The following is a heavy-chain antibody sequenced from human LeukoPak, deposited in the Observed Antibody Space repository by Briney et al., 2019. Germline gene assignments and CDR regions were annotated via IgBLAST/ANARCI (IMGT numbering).Heavy chain of an antibody. J-gene: IGHJ4*02. D-gene: IGHD4/OR15-4a*01. CDR2: IIPNSGGT. V-gene: IGHV1-2*02. Sequence: ASVKVSCKASGGTFSSYAISWVRQAPGQGLEWMGGIIPNSGGTNYALKFQGRVTMTRDTSISTAFMELSRLTSDDTAVYYCTGGATTPVYWGQGTLVTVSS. CDR1: GGTFSSYA. CDR3: TGGATTPVY.